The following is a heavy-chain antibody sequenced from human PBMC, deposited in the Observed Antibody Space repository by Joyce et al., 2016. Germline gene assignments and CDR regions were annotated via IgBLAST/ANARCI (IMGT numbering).Heavy chain of an antibody. Sequence: EVQLVESGGGLVKPGRSLRLSCTSSGFIFGDYAMNWFRQAPGKGLEWVGFIRSKAYGGTTDYAASVKGRFTISRDESKSIAYLQMNSLKTEDTAVYYCTRIGDCSGGSCYEGWFDPWGQGTLATVSS. V-gene: IGHV3-49*05. J-gene: IGHJ5*02. CDR2: IRSKAYGGTT. CDR1: GFIFGDYA. D-gene: IGHD2-15*01. CDR3: TRIGDCSGGSCYEGWFDP.